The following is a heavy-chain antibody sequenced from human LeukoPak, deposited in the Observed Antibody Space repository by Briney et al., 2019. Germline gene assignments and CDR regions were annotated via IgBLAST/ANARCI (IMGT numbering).Heavy chain of an antibody. CDR3: ARHRSGWYSVGVYYFYY. V-gene: IGHV3-21*01. Sequence: PGGSLRLSCAASRFTFSSYSMNWVRQAPGKGLEWVSSISSSSSYIYYADSVKGRFTISRDNTKNSLYLQMNSLRAEDTAVYYCARHRSGWYSVGVYYFYYWGQGTLVTVSS. CDR2: ISSSSSYI. D-gene: IGHD6-19*01. CDR1: RFTFSSYS. J-gene: IGHJ4*02.